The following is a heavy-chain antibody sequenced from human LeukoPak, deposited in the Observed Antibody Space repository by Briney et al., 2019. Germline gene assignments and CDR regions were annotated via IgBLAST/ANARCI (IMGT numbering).Heavy chain of an antibody. CDR2: ISTSGSSI. J-gene: IGHJ6*03. CDR3: ARDATTEVGTVYMDV. V-gene: IGHV3-48*04. D-gene: IGHD6-13*01. CDR1: GFTFSTYN. Sequence: GGSLRLSCAASGFTFSTYNMNWVRQAPGKGLEWLSHISTSGSSIHYADSVKGRFTISRDNAKNSLYLQMNSLRAEDTAVYYCARDATTEVGTVYMDVWGKGTTVTISS.